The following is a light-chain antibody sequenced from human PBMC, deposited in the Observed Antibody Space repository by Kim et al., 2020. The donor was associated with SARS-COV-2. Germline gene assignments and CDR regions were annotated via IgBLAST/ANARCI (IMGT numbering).Light chain of an antibody. J-gene: IGLJ2*01. CDR1: SGHSSYI. CDR2: LEGSGSY. Sequence: QLVLTQSSSASASLGSSVKLTCTLSSGHSSYIIAWHQQQPGKAPRYLMKLEGSGSYNKGSGVPDRFSGSSSGADRYLTISNLQSEDEADYYCETWDSNTVFDGGTQLTVL. CDR3: ETWDSNTV. V-gene: IGLV4-60*03.